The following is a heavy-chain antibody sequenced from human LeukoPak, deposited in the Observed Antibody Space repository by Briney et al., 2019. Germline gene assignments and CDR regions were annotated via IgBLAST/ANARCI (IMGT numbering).Heavy chain of an antibody. CDR2: INPNRGDT. CDR1: GYTFTGHY. D-gene: IGHD4-17*01. V-gene: IGHV1-2*02. CDR3: ARSSTVTNPYYYYCMDV. Sequence: GASVTVSCTASGYTFTGHYLHWVRQAPGQGLEWMGWINPNRGDTNYAQKFQDSVTMTRDTSSSTAYMELRRLTSDDTAVYYCARSSTVTNPYYYYCMDVWGQGTTVTVS. J-gene: IGHJ6*02.